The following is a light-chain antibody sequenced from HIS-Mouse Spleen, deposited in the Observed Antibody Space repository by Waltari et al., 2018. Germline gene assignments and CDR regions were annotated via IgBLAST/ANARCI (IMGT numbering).Light chain of an antibody. CDR2: EDS. J-gene: IGLJ2*01. CDR3: YSTDSSGNHRV. CDR1: ASPKKY. V-gene: IGLV3-10*01. Sequence: SYELTQPPSVSVSPGQTARITRSGDASPKKYAYWYQQKSGQAPGLVIYEDSKRPSGIPERFSGSSSGTMATLTISGAQVEDEADYYCYSTDSSGNHRVFGGGTKLTVL.